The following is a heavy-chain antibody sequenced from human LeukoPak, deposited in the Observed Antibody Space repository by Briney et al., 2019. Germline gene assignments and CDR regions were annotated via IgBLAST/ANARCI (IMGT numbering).Heavy chain of an antibody. J-gene: IGHJ6*03. V-gene: IGHV3-20*04. D-gene: IGHD3-10*01. Sequence: PGGSLRLSCAASGFTFDDYGMSWVRQAPGKGLEWVSGINWNGGSTGYADSVKGRFTISRDNAKNSLYLQMNSLRAEDTALYYCAREDYYGSGSYGDYYYYYMDVWGKGTTVTVSS. CDR2: INWNGGST. CDR1: GFTFDDYG. CDR3: AREDYYGSGSYGDYYYYYMDV.